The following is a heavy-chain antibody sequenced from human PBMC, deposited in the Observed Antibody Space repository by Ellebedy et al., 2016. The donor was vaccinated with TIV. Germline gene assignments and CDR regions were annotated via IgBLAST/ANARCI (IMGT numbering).Heavy chain of an antibody. D-gene: IGHD3-22*01. J-gene: IGHJ4*02. CDR2: VSTTGGSK. Sequence: GESLKISCAASGLPFTRYVMHWVRQAPGKGLEWLGLVSTTGGSKYYADSVRGRFTLSRDNSKNTVYLQRNSLRAEDTAVYYCTKETWESSGYYIDYWGQGTLVTVSS. V-gene: IGHV3-30*18. CDR1: GLPFTRYV. CDR3: TKETWESSGYYIDY.